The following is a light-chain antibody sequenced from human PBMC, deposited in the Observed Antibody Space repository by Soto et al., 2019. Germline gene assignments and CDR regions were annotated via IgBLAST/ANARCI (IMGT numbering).Light chain of an antibody. CDR3: QHYNGDSRT. V-gene: IGKV1-5*01. J-gene: IGKJ1*01. CDR1: QSISNW. CDR2: DAS. Sequence: DIQMTQSPSIMSASMGDRVTITCRASQSISNWLAWYQQSPGKAPHFLIYDASILHKDLPSRFSGSGSWTDFTLTISSLQPEDFATDVCQHYNGDSRTFGQGTNVEIK.